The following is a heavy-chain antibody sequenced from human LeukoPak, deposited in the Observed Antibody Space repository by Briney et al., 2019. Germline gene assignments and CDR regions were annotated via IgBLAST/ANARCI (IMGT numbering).Heavy chain of an antibody. Sequence: SETLSLTCAVYGGSFSGYYWSWIRQPPGKGLKWIGEINHSGITNYNPSLKSRVTISVDTSKNQFSLKLNSVTAADTAVYYCARVDWFDPWGRGTLVTVSS. J-gene: IGHJ5*02. CDR2: INHSGIT. CDR1: GGSFSGYY. CDR3: ARVDWFDP. V-gene: IGHV4-34*01.